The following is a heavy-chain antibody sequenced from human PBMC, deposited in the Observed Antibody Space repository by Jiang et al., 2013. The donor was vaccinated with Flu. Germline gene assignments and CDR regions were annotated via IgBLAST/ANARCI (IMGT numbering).Heavy chain of an antibody. CDR3: ARGRYFDRMDV. CDR1: SISSYY. V-gene: IGHV4-59*01. CDR2: IYYSGST. D-gene: IGHD3-9*01. Sequence: SISSYYWSWIRQPPRKGLEWIGYIYYSGSTNYNPSLKSRVTISVDTSKNQFSLKLSSVTAADTAVYYCARGRYFDRMDVWGQGTTVTVSS. J-gene: IGHJ6*02.